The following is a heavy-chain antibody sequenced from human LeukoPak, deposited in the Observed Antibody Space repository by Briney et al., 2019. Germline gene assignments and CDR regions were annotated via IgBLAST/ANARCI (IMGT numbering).Heavy chain of an antibody. Sequence: GGSLRLSCPASGFTVSSNHMSWVRQAPGKGLEWVSVIYSGGSTYYADSVKGRFTISRDNSKNTLYLQMNSLRAEDTAVYYCARVGGQWSIVGATTPYYYGMDVWGQGTTVTVSS. CDR2: IYSGGST. D-gene: IGHD1-26*01. J-gene: IGHJ6*02. V-gene: IGHV3-66*01. CDR3: ARVGGQWSIVGATTPYYYGMDV. CDR1: GFTVSSNH.